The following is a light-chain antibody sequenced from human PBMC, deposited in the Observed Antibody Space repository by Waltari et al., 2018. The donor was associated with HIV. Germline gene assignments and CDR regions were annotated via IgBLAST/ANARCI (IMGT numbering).Light chain of an antibody. J-gene: IGKJ3*01. Sequence: EIVLTQSPATLSLSPGERATLSCRASQSVSTYLAWYQKRPGQAPRLLIYDASNRATGIPARFSGSGSGTDFTLTISSLEPEDFAVYYCQHRKEWPPGATFGPRTKVDVK. V-gene: IGKV3-11*01. CDR1: QSVSTY. CDR2: DAS. CDR3: QHRKEWPPGAT.